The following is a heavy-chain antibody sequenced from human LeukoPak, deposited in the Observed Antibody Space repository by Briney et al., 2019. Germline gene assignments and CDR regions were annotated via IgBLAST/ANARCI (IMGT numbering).Heavy chain of an antibody. CDR1: GFTFSSYA. CDR2: ISGSGGST. D-gene: IGHD3-16*02. J-gene: IGHJ4*02. Sequence: GASLRLSCAASGFTFSSYAMSWVRQAPGKGPEWVSAISGSGGSTYYADSVKGRFTISRDNSKNTLYLKMNSLRAEDTAVYYCAKGSSYDYVWGSYRLPFDYWGQGTLVTVSS. V-gene: IGHV3-23*01. CDR3: AKGSSYDYVWGSYRLPFDY.